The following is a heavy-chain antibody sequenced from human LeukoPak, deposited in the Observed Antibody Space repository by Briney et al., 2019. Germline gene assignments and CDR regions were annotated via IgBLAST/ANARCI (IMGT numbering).Heavy chain of an antibody. CDR3: ARGRWVATNQAYYFDD. J-gene: IGHJ4*02. D-gene: IGHD5-12*01. CDR1: GYSFNSYD. CDR2: INAGNGHT. Sequence: ASVKVSCKASGYSFNSYDTYGISWVRQAPGQRLEWMGWINAGNGHTKYSQEFQGRLTITRDTSANIVYMDLSSLRSEDMAVYYCARGRWVATNQAYYFDDWGQGTLVTVSS. V-gene: IGHV1-3*03.